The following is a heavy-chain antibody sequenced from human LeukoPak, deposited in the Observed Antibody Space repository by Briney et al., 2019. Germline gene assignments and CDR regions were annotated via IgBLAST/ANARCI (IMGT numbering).Heavy chain of an antibody. V-gene: IGHV7-4-1*02. J-gene: IGHJ4*02. CDR1: GYTFNTYG. CDR2: INTNTGNP. CDR3: ARGSIGAPHHFDY. Sequence: ASVKVSCKASGYTFNTYGMNWVRQAPGQGLGWMGWINTNTGNPTYAQGFTGRFVFSLDTSVSTAYLQISSLKAEDTAVYYCARGSIGAPHHFDYWGQGTLVTVSS. D-gene: IGHD3-10*01.